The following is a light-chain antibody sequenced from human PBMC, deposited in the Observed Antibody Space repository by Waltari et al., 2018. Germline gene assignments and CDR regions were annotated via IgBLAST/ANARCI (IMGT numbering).Light chain of an antibody. Sequence: DIEMTQPPSSLSASVADRVTIACRSRQNINNYVNWYQQKPMKAPRLLIYAASSLQSGVSSRFSGSGSGTDFTLTISSLQPEDFGSYYCQQSYSTPFTFGPGTRVDL. J-gene: IGKJ3*01. V-gene: IGKV1-39*01. CDR1: QNINNY. CDR2: AAS. CDR3: QQSYSTPFT.